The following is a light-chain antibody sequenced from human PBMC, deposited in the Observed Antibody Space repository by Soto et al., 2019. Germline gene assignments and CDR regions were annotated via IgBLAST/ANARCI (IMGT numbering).Light chain of an antibody. CDR2: EVS. J-gene: IGLJ1*01. CDR1: TSDVGNYNY. Sequence: QSVLTQPASVSGSPGQSITISCTGTTSDVGNYNYVSWYQQHPGKAPKLMIYEVSYRSTGASNRFSGTKSGNTASLTISGLQGEDEADYYCSSYTATNTYVFGTGTKLTV. V-gene: IGLV2-14*01. CDR3: SSYTATNTYV.